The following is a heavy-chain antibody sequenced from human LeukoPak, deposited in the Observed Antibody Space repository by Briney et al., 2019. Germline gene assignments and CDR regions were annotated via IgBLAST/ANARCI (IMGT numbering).Heavy chain of an antibody. D-gene: IGHD5-24*01. J-gene: IGHJ4*02. CDR3: AKDDRWLQFCC. V-gene: IGHV3-23*01. CDR2: ISGSGDNT. CDR1: GFTFSSHG. Sequence: GGSLRLSCAASGFTFSSHGMSWVRQAPGKGLEWVSTISGSGDNTYYADSVRGRFTTSRDNSRNTLYLQMNSLRAEDTAVYYCAKDDRWLQFCCWGQGTLVTVSA.